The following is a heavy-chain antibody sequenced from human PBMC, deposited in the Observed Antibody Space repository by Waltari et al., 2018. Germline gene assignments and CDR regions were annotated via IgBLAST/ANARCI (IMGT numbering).Heavy chain of an antibody. V-gene: IGHV1-2*06. CDR2: INPNSGGT. CDR3: ALAVGGDYFDY. Sequence: QVQLVQSGAEVKKPGASVKVSCKASGYTFTSYDINWVRQAPGQGLEWMGRINPNSGGTNYAQKFQGRVTMTRATSISTAYMELSRLRSDDTAVYYCALAVGGDYFDYWGQGTLVTVSS. J-gene: IGHJ4*02. D-gene: IGHD6-19*01. CDR1: GYTFTSYD.